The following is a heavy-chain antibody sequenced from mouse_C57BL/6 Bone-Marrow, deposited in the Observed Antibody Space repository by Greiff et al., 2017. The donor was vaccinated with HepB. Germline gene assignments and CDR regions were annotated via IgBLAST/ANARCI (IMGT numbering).Heavy chain of an antibody. Sequence: QVQLQQSGAELVKPGASVKLSCKASGYTFTSYWMHWVKQRPGQGLEWIGMIHPNSGSTNYNEKFKSKATLTVDKSSSTAYMQLSSLTSEDSAVYYCARPLDSSGYVWFAYWGQGTLVTVSA. CDR2: IHPNSGST. CDR1: GYTFTSYW. V-gene: IGHV1-64*01. CDR3: ARPLDSSGYVWFAY. J-gene: IGHJ3*01. D-gene: IGHD3-2*02.